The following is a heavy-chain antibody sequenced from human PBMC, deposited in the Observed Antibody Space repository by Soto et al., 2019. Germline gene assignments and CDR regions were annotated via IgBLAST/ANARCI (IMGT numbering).Heavy chain of an antibody. V-gene: IGHV4-59*08. CDR3: ARHAGSGSPPYYYYYYMDV. Sequence: SETLSLTCTVSGGSISSYYWSWIRQPPGKGLEWIGYIYYSGSTNYNPSLKSRVTISVDTSKNQFSLKLSSVTAADTAVYYCARHAGSGSPPYYYYYYMDVWGKGTTVTVSS. CDR2: IYYSGST. D-gene: IGHD3-10*01. J-gene: IGHJ6*03. CDR1: GGSISSYY.